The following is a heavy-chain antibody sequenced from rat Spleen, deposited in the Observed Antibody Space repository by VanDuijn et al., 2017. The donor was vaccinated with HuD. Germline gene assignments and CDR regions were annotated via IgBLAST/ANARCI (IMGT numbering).Heavy chain of an antibody. J-gene: IGHJ3*01. CDR3: TQQLGDWFAY. V-gene: IGHV5S10*01. D-gene: IGHD1-10*01. Sequence: EVQLVESDGGLVQPGRSLKLSCAASGFTFSDYNMAWVRQAPKKGLEWVATIIYDGSRTYYRDSVEGRFTISRDNAKNTLYLQMDSLRSEDTATYYCTQQLGDWFAYWGQGTLVTVSS. CDR1: GFTFSDYN. CDR2: IIYDGSRT.